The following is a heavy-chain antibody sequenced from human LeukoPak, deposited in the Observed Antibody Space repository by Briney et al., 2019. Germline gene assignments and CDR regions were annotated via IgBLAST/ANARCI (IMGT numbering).Heavy chain of an antibody. CDR2: IYYSGST. V-gene: IGHV4-39*07. CDR1: GGSISSSSYY. Sequence: SETLSLTCTVSGGSISSSSYYWGWIRQPPGKGLEWIGNIYYSGSTYYNPSLKSRVTISVDTSQNQFYLKLSSVTAADTAVHYCARDGYSGSDALWGQGTLVTVSS. CDR3: ARDGYSGSDAL. J-gene: IGHJ4*02. D-gene: IGHD5-12*01.